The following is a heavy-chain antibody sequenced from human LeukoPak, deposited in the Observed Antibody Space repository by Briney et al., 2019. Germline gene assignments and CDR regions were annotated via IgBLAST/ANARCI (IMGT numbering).Heavy chain of an antibody. CDR3: ATDRHVPGLYYYYMDV. J-gene: IGHJ6*03. Sequence: GGSLRLSCEGSGFSLSAYNMNWVRQAPGKGLESVSYISSSSATIFYADSVKGRFIISRDNAKNSLYLQMNSLRPEDTAVYFCATDRHVPGLYYYYMDVWGKGTTVTVSS. CDR1: GFSLSAYN. D-gene: IGHD6-6*01. V-gene: IGHV3-48*01. CDR2: ISSSSATI.